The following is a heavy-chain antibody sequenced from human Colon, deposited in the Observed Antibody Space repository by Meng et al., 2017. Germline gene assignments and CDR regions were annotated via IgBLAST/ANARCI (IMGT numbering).Heavy chain of an antibody. CDR2: ISSSGSAI. CDR1: GFIFSDYY. CDR3: ANGYSPDS. D-gene: IGHD5-12*01. J-gene: IGHJ4*02. Sequence: GESLKISCAASGFIFSDYYMSWIRQAPGKGLEWVSHISSSGSAIYYADSVKGRFTISRDNSKNTLYLQMNSLRVEDTAVFYCANGYSPDSWGQGTLVTVSS. V-gene: IGHV3-11*01.